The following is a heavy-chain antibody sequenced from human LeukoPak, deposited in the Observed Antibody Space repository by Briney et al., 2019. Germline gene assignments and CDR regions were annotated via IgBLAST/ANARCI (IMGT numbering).Heavy chain of an antibody. Sequence: GGSLRLSCAASGSTFSRYWMHWVRQAPGKGLEWVSAIDDSGDSTYYADSVKGRFTISRDNSRNRLYLQMDSLRGDDTALYYCAKGVHDYWGQGTLVTVSS. J-gene: IGHJ4*02. V-gene: IGHV3-23*01. CDR2: IDDSGDST. D-gene: IGHD3-10*01. CDR1: GSTFSRYW. CDR3: AKGVHDY.